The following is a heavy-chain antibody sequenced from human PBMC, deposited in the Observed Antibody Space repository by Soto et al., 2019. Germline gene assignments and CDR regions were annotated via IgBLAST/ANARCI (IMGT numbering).Heavy chain of an antibody. CDR3: ARPFDTITYYFDY. D-gene: IGHD3-9*01. CDR1: EFSFSSYA. CDR2: ISFDGNII. J-gene: IGHJ4*02. Sequence: PGGSLRLSCAASEFSFSSYAMHWIRQAPGKGLEWVAVISFDGNIIQYADSVKGRFIISRDNSKNTLYLQMNSLRGEDTAVYYCARPFDTITYYFDYWGQGTLVTVSS. V-gene: IGHV3-30*16.